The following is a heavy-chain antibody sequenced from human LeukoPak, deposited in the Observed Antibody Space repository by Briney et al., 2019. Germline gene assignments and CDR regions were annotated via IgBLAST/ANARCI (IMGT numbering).Heavy chain of an antibody. D-gene: IGHD3-10*01. J-gene: IGHJ1*01. Sequence: GGSLRLSCAASGLTFSSYWMSWVRQAPGKGLEWVANIKQDGSEKYYVDSVKGRFTISRDNAKNSLYLQMNSLRAEDTAVYYCARTRGQYGSGSYYPSGEYFQHWGQGTLVTVSS. CDR1: GLTFSSYW. CDR3: ARTRGQYGSGSYYPSGEYFQH. V-gene: IGHV3-7*03. CDR2: IKQDGSEK.